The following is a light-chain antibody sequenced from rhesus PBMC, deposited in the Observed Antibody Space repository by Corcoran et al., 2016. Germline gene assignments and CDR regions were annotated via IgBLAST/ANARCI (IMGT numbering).Light chain of an antibody. V-gene: IGKV1-18*01. CDR1: QGISSW. Sequence: DIQMTQSPSSLSASVGDKVTITCRASQGISSWLAWYQQKPGKAPKLLIYGASALQSGGPSRFSGSGAGTDYTLPITSLQPEDFATYYRQQGYNIPWTFGQGTKVEIK. J-gene: IGKJ1*01. CDR2: GAS. CDR3: QQGYNIPWT.